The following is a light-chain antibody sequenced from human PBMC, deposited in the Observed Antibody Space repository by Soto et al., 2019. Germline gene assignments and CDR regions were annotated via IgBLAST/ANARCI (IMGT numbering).Light chain of an antibody. CDR3: SSYAGSNNYV. CDR1: SSDVGGYNY. Sequence: QSVLTQPPSASVSPGQSVAISCTGTSSDVGGYNYVSWYQLHPGKAPKLMIYEVNMRPSGVPDRFSGSKSGNTASLTVSGLRAEDEADYYCSSYAGSNNYVFGTGTKLTVL. J-gene: IGLJ1*01. V-gene: IGLV2-8*01. CDR2: EVN.